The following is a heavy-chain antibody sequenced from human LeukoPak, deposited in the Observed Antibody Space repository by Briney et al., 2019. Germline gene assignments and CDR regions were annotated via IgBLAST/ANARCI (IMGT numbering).Heavy chain of an antibody. D-gene: IGHD3-3*01. V-gene: IGHV1-8*01. CDR3: ARMGRQYYDFWSGSTDY. CDR1: GYTFTSYD. J-gene: IGHJ4*02. Sequence: ASVKVSCKASGYTFTSYDINWVRQATGQELEWMGWMNPNSGNTGYAQKFQGRVTMTRNTSISTAYVELSSLRSEDTAVYYCARMGRQYYDFWSGSTDYWGQGTLVTVSS. CDR2: MNPNSGNT.